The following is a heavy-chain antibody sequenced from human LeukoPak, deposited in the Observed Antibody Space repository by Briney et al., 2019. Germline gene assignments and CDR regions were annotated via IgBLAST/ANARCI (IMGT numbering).Heavy chain of an antibody. CDR1: GGSFSGYY. CDR3: ARQDHRHDAFDI. J-gene: IGHJ3*02. CDR2: IYYSGST. V-gene: IGHV4-59*08. Sequence: PSETLSLTCAVYGGSFSGYYWSWIRQPPGKGLEWIGYIYYSGSTNYNPSLKSRVTISVDTSKNQFSLKLSSVTAADTAVYYCARQDHRHDAFDIWGQGTMVTVSS.